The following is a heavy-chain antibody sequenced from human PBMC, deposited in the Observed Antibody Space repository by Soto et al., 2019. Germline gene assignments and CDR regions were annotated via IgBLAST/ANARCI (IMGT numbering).Heavy chain of an antibody. CDR1: GYTFTSYG. CDR2: INAYNGNT. J-gene: IGHJ4*02. Sequence: GASVKVSCKASGYTFTSYGISWVRQAPGQGLEWMGWINAYNGNTKYAQKLQGRVTMTTDTSTGTAYMELRSLRSDDTAVYYCARDLAISIFDYWGQGTLVTVSS. V-gene: IGHV1-18*01. CDR3: ARDLAISIFDY. D-gene: IGHD5-12*01.